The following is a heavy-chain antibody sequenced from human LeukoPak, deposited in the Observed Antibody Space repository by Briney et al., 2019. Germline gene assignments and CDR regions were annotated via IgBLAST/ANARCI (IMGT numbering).Heavy chain of an antibody. V-gene: IGHV1-69*13. CDR3: ARWRASGGYYYDYYMDV. CDR2: IIPIFGTA. Sequence: SVKVSCKASGGTFSGYAISWVRQAPGQGLEWMGGIIPIFGTANYAQKFQGRVTITADESTSTAYMELSSLRSEDTAVYYCARWRASGGYYYDYYMDVWGKGTTVTVSS. CDR1: GGTFSGYA. J-gene: IGHJ6*03. D-gene: IGHD3-10*01.